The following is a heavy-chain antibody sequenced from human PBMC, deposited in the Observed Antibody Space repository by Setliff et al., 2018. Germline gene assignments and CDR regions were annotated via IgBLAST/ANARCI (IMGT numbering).Heavy chain of an antibody. J-gene: IGHJ4*02. CDR1: GFTFISYA. CDR2: INGPGGST. CDR3: ARGNYDILTGYSPLDC. Sequence: GGSLRLSCAASGFTFISYAMSWVRQAPGRGLEWVSTINGPGGSTTYANSVKGRFTISRDNSKNTLYLQVNSLRAEDTAVYYCARGNYDILTGYSPLDCWGQGTLVTVSS. V-gene: IGHV3-23*01. D-gene: IGHD3-9*01.